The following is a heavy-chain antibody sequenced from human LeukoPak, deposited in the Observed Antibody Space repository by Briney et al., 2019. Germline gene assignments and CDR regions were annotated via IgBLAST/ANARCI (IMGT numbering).Heavy chain of an antibody. D-gene: IGHD4-23*01. CDR2: ISSNTSYL. CDR1: GFTFSSYN. CDR3: ARDTSTVANREFDY. V-gene: IGHV3-21*01. J-gene: IGHJ4*02. Sequence: GSLRLSCAASGFTFSSYNMNWVPQAPGKGLEWVSLISSNTSYLHYADSVKGRFTISRDNAKNSVFLQMNSLRGEDTAVYYCARDTSTVANREFDYWGQGTLVTVSS.